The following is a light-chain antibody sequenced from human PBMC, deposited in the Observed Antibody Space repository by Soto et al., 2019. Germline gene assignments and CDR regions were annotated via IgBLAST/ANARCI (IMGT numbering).Light chain of an antibody. J-gene: IGKJ1*01. CDR3: QQYINWPRT. V-gene: IGKV3-15*01. Sequence: IGMSHSLATLSVTPGERATLCSRSSQTLINKLAWFQQEPGQAPRLLIYDASTRATGVPARFSGSGSGTEFTLTISSLQSEDFAVYYCQQYINWPRTFGQGTKVAIK. CDR2: DAS. CDR1: QTLINK.